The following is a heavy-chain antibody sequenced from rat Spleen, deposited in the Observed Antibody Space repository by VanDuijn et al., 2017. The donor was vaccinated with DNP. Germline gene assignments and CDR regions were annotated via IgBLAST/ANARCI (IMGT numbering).Heavy chain of an antibody. D-gene: IGHD1-4*01. CDR3: ARQGPGYVYFDY. CDR2: LSYDGGST. Sequence: EVQLVESGGGLVQPGRSLKLSCAASGFTFNDYYMAWVRQAPTKGLEWVAYLSYDGGSTYYGDSVKGRFTISRDNAKSTLYLQMDSLRSEETATYYCARQGPGYVYFDYWGQGVMVTVSS. V-gene: IGHV5-7*01. J-gene: IGHJ2*01. CDR1: GFTFNDYY.